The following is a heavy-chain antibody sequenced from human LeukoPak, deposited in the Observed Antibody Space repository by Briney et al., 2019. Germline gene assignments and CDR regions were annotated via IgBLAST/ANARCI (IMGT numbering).Heavy chain of an antibody. CDR2: IYSGGHT. Sequence: GGSLRLSCAASGFIVTSNYISWVRQAPGKGLEWVSIIYSGGHTYYADSVKGRFTISRHNSENTLYLQMSSLRPEDTAVYYCARGQLGDAYNFEYWGQGTVVTVSS. V-gene: IGHV3-53*04. CDR3: ARGQLGDAYNFEY. J-gene: IGHJ4*02. CDR1: GFIVTSNY. D-gene: IGHD5-24*01.